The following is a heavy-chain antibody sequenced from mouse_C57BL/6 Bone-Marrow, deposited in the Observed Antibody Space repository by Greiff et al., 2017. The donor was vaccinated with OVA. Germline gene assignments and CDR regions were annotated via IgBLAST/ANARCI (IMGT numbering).Heavy chain of an antibody. CDR3: ARRGNYEVSYAMDY. CDR2: FHPYNDDT. CDR1: GYTFTTYP. J-gene: IGHJ4*01. Sequence: QVQLKESGAELVKPGASVKMSCKASGYTFTTYPIEWMKQNHGKSLEWIGNFHPYNDDTKYNEKFKGKATLTVEKSSSTVYLELSRLTSDDSAVYYCARRGNYEVSYAMDYWGQGTSVTVSS. D-gene: IGHD2-1*01. V-gene: IGHV1-47*01.